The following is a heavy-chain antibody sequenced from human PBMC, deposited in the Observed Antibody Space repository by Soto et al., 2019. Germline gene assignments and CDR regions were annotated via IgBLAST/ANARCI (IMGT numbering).Heavy chain of an antibody. V-gene: IGHV4-4*07. J-gene: IGHJ5*02. CDR1: GASICGFY. D-gene: IGHD1-1*01. CDR2: IYATGTT. Sequence: PSETLSRTCTVAGASICGFYWRWIRKSAGKGLEWIGRIYATGTTDYNPSLKSRVMMSVDTSKKQFSLKLRSVTAADTAVYYCVRDGTKTLRDWFDPWGQGISVTVSS. CDR3: VRDGTKTLRDWFDP.